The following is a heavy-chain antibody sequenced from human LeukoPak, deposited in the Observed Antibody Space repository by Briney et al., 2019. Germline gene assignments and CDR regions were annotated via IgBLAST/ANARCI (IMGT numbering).Heavy chain of an antibody. D-gene: IGHD3-10*02. V-gene: IGHV3-21*01. Sequence: GGSLRLSCAASGFTFSSYTMNWVRQAPGKGLEWVSSISSSSISIYYADSVKGRFTIFRDNAKNSLYLQMNSLRAEDTAVYYCAELGITMIGGVWGKGTTVTISS. J-gene: IGHJ6*04. CDR3: AELGITMIGGV. CDR1: GFTFSSYT. CDR2: ISSSSISI.